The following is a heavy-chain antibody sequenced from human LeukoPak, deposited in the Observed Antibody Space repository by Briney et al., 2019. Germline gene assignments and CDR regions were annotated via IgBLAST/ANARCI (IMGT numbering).Heavy chain of an antibody. V-gene: IGHV4-4*07. CDR1: GGSISSYY. Sequence: SETLSLTCTVSGGSISSYYWSWIRQPAGKGLEWIGRIYTSGSTNYNPSLKRRVIMSVDTSKNQFSLKLSSVTAADTAVYYCARGTAYYDILTGYPYYYYMDVWGKGTTVTISS. J-gene: IGHJ6*03. CDR3: ARGTAYYDILTGYPYYYYMDV. CDR2: IYTSGST. D-gene: IGHD3-9*01.